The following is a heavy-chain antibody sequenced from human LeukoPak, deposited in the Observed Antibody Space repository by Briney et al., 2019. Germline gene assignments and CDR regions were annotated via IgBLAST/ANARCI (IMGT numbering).Heavy chain of an antibody. CDR3: ASRKSYYDSSGFSSDAFDI. V-gene: IGHV3-48*04. Sequence: GGSLRLSCAASGFTFSTYRMSWVRQAPGKGLEWVSYISNSGSTKYYADSVKGRFTISRDNAKNSLYLQMNSLRAEDTAVYYCASRKSYYDSSGFSSDAFDIWGQGTMVTASS. CDR2: ISNSGSTK. CDR1: GFTFSTYR. D-gene: IGHD3-22*01. J-gene: IGHJ3*02.